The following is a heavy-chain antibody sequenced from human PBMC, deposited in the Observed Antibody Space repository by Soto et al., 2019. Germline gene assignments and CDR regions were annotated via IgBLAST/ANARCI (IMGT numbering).Heavy chain of an antibody. CDR2: IIPIFGTA. CDR1: GGTFSSYA. D-gene: IGHD3-22*01. V-gene: IGHV1-69*13. J-gene: IGHJ4*02. Sequence: VASVKVSCKASGGTFSSYAISWVRQAPGQGLEWMGGIIPIFGTANYAQKFQGRVTITADESTSTAYMELSSLRSEDTAVYYCARATDYYDSSGYFGYWGQGTLVTVSS. CDR3: ARATDYYDSSGYFGY.